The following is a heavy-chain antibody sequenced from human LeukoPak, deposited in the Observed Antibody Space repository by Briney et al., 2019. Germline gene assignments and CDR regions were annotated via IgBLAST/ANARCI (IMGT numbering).Heavy chain of an antibody. CDR2: IIPIFGTA. CDR1: GGTFSSYA. CDR3: ARGGSAWLLLGYFDY. Sequence: STVKVSCKASGGTFSSYAISWVRQAPGQGLDWMGGIIPIFGTANYAQRFQGRVTITTDESTSTASMELSSLSSEDTAVYYCARGGSAWLLLGYFDYWGQGTLVTVSS. J-gene: IGHJ4*02. V-gene: IGHV1-69*05. D-gene: IGHD3-22*01.